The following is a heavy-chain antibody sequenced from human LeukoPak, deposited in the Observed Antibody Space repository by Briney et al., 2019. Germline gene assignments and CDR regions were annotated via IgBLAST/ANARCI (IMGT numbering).Heavy chain of an antibody. CDR3: ATDSPETAAFDY. Sequence: GSLRLSCEASGLTFSSYGMNWVRQAPGKGLEWVSYIVGSSSTIYYADSVKGRFTISRDNAKNSLYLQMDSLRAEDTAVYYCATDSPETAAFDYWGQGTLVTVSS. J-gene: IGHJ4*02. D-gene: IGHD1-1*01. CDR1: GLTFSSYG. V-gene: IGHV3-48*04. CDR2: IVGSSSTI.